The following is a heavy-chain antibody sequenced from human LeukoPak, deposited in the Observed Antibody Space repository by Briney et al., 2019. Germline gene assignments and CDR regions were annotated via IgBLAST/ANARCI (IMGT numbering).Heavy chain of an antibody. D-gene: IGHD2-15*01. V-gene: IGHV4-31*03. CDR2: IYYSGST. Sequence: PSQTLSLTCTVSGGSISSGGYYWSWIRQHPGKGLEWIGYIYYSGSTYYNPSLKSRVTISVDTSKNQFSLKLSSVTAADTAVYYCARVSAATRDYYGMDVWGQGTTVTVSS. J-gene: IGHJ6*02. CDR1: GGSISSGGYY. CDR3: ARVSAATRDYYGMDV.